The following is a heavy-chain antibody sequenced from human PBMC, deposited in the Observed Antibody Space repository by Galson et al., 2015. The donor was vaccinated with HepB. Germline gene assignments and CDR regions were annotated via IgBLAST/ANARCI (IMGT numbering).Heavy chain of an antibody. CDR1: GFTFRLYA. J-gene: IGHJ4*02. CDR2: ISGSGGRT. V-gene: IGHV3-23*01. Sequence: LRLSCAVSGFTFRLYAMSWVRQAPGKGLESVSGISGSGGRTYQADSVKGRVTISRDNSKNTLYLQMNSLRVEDTAIYYCAKDGGSGTYSVGRFDYWGQGTLVTVSS. CDR3: AKDGGSGTYSVGRFDY. D-gene: IGHD3-10*01.